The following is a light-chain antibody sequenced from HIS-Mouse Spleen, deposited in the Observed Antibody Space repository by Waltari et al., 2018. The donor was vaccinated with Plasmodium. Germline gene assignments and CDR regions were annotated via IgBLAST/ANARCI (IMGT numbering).Light chain of an antibody. CDR2: EDS. CDR3: YSTDSSGNHRV. Sequence: SYELTQPPSVSVSPGQTARITCSGDALPKNYAYWYQQKSGQAPVLVIYEDSKRRSGIRERFSGASSGTMATLTISGAQVEDEADYYCYSTDSSGNHRVFGGGTKLTVL. CDR1: ALPKNY. J-gene: IGLJ3*02. V-gene: IGLV3-10*01.